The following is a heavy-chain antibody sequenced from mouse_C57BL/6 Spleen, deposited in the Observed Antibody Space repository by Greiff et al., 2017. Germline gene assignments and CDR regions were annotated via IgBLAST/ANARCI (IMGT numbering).Heavy chain of an antibody. CDR2: IYPGSGST. CDR3: AREGYDYDRAWFAY. Sequence: VQLQQSGAELVKPGASVKMSCKASGYTFTSYWITWVKQRPGQGLEWIGDIYPGSGSTNYNEKFKSKATLTVDTSSSTAYMQLSSLTSEDSAVYYCAREGYDYDRAWFAYWGQGTLVTVSA. CDR1: GYTFTSYW. D-gene: IGHD2-4*01. V-gene: IGHV1-55*01. J-gene: IGHJ3*01.